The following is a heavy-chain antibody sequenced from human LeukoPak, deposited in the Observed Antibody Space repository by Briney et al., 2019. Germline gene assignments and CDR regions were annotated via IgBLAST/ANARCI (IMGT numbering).Heavy chain of an antibody. D-gene: IGHD6-13*01. CDR2: ISYDGGNK. V-gene: IGHV3-30*18. CDR1: GFTFRSYD. Sequence: SGRSLRLSCAASGFTFRSYDMHWVRQAPGKGLQWVAVISYDGGNKYHTDSVKGRFTISRDNSRNTLYLQMNSLRAEDTAVYYCAKDSEIAAAGSYWYFDLWGRGTLVTVSS. J-gene: IGHJ2*01. CDR3: AKDSEIAAAGSYWYFDL.